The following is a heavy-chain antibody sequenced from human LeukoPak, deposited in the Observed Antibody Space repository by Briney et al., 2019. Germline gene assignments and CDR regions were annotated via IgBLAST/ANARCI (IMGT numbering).Heavy chain of an antibody. V-gene: IGHV3-23*01. J-gene: IGHJ3*02. CDR2: ISESGGST. CDR3: AKARSSSWYGDAFDI. CDR1: GFTFSSYG. Sequence: GGTLRLSCAASGFTFSSYGMSWVRQAQGKGLEWVSAISESGGSTFYADSVKGRFTISRDNSKNTLYLQMNSLRAEDTAVYYCAKARSSSWYGDAFDIWGQGTMVTVSS. D-gene: IGHD6-13*01.